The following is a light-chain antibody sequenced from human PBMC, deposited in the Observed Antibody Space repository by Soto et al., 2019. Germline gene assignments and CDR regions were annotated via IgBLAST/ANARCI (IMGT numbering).Light chain of an antibody. CDR3: QHYNSYSEA. Sequence: DIQMTQSPSTLSGSVGDRVTMTCRASQTISSLLSWYQQKPGKDPKLLIYKASTLKSGVPSRFSGSGSGTEFTLTISSLQPDDFATYYCQHYNSYSEAFGQGTKVDIK. CDR2: KAS. CDR1: QTISSL. V-gene: IGKV1-5*03. J-gene: IGKJ1*01.